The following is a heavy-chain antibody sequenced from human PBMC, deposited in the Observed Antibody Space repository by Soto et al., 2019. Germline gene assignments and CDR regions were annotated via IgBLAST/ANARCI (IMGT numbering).Heavy chain of an antibody. CDR2: IYHGGST. CDR3: ARGYTLDV. J-gene: IGHJ6*02. D-gene: IGHD1-26*01. Sequence: KPSETLSLTCTVSSYSISSGYYWGWIRQPPGKGLEWIGSIYHGGSTYYNPSLKSRVTISVDTSKNQFSLKLSSVTAADTAVYYCARGYTLDVWGQGTTVTVSS. V-gene: IGHV4-38-2*02. CDR1: SYSISSGYY.